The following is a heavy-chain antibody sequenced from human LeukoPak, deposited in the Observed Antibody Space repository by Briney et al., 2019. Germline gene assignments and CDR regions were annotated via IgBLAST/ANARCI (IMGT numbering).Heavy chain of an antibody. D-gene: IGHD5-18*01. CDR1: GFIVSNKY. J-gene: IGHJ4*02. Sequence: GGSLRLSCAAPGFIVSNKYMSWVRQAPGRGLEWVSIIYTGGSTYYADSVKGRFTISRDNSKNTLYLQMNSLRVEDTAVYYCARGGIQLWLPMADWGQGTLVTVSS. CDR3: ARGGIQLWLPMAD. V-gene: IGHV3-53*01. CDR2: IYTGGST.